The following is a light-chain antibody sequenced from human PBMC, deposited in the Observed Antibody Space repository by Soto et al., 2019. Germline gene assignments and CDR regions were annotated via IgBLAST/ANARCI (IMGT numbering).Light chain of an antibody. J-gene: IGKJ3*01. CDR2: DAT. V-gene: IGKV1-16*02. CDR3: LQYHSHPFT. CDR1: QGISNE. Sequence: DIQMTQSPTSLSASVGDRVTITCRASQGISNELGWFQQQPGKAPKSLIYDATNLQSVVPSKFSGSGSGTEFTLIISSLQPEDFATYYCLQYHSHPFTFGPGTRVDIK.